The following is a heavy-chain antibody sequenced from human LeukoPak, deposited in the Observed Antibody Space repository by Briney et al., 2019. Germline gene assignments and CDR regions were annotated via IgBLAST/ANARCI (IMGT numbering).Heavy chain of an antibody. CDR3: ANQRLAYYGSASCSALHY. D-gene: IGHD2-2*01. CDR2: ISNDGSNK. Sequence: GGSLRLSCAASGFPFSSYGMHWVRQAPGKGLEWVAVISNDGSNKFYADSVKGRFTISRDNSKSALYLQMNNLRADDSAAYYCANQRLAYYGSASCSALHYWGQGALVTVSS. V-gene: IGHV3-30*18. CDR1: GFPFSSYG. J-gene: IGHJ4*02.